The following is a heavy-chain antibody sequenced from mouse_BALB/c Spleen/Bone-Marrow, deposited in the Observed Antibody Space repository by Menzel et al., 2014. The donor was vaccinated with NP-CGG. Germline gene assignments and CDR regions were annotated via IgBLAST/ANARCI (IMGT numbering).Heavy chain of an antibody. CDR3: EQSESLYYYGSSYALDY. V-gene: IGHV1S34*01. Sequence: LVKTGASAKISCKASDYSFTDYYMHWVKQTHGKSLEWIGYISCYNGATSYNQKFKGKATFTVDTSSSTDYMEFNSLTSEDSAVYYYEQSESLYYYGSSYALDYWGQGTSVTVSS. CDR1: DYSFTDYY. J-gene: IGHJ4*01. CDR2: ISCYNGAT. D-gene: IGHD1-1*01.